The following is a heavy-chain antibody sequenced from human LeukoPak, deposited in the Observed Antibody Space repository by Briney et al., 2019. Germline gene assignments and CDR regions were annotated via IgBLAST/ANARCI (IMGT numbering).Heavy chain of an antibody. V-gene: IGHV1-69*06. CDR3: ATSSYDTLEDGMDV. J-gene: IGHJ6*02. D-gene: IGHD3-9*01. CDR1: GGTFSSYA. CDR2: IIPIFGTA. Sequence: SVKVSCKASGGTFSSYAISWVRQAPGQGLEWMGGIIPIFGTANYAQKFQGRVTITADKSTSTAYMELSSLRSEDTAVYYCATSSYDTLEDGMDVWGQGTTVTVSS.